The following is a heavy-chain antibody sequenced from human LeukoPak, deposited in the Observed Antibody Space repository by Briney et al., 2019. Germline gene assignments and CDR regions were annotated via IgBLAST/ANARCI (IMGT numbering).Heavy chain of an antibody. J-gene: IGHJ3*02. Sequence: YXXXXIRQPPGXGXEWIGEINHSGSTDYNPSLKSRVTISVDTSKNQFSLKLSSVTAADTAVYYCARVRRDPRKRAFDIWGQGTMVTVSS. CDR1: YX. CDR2: INHSGST. D-gene: IGHD6-25*01. CDR3: ARVRRDPRKRAFDI. V-gene: IGHV4-34*01.